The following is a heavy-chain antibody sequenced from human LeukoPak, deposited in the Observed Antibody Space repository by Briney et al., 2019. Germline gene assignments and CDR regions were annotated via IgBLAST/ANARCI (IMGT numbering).Heavy chain of an antibody. J-gene: IGHJ6*03. CDR3: ARDRRLPGYYAIGREYYYYYMEV. CDR1: GGSISSYY. Sequence: SETLSLTCTVSGGSISSYYWSWIRQPPGKGLEWIGYIYYSGSTNYNPSLKSRVTISVDTSKNQFSLKLSSVTAADTAVYYCARDRRLPGYYAIGREYYYYYMEVWGKGTTVTISS. CDR2: IYYSGST. V-gene: IGHV4-59*01. D-gene: IGHD3-22*01.